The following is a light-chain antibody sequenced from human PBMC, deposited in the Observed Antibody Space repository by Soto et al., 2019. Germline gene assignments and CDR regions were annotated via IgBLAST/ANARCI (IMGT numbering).Light chain of an antibody. CDR2: GAS. CDR1: QALSSSS. J-gene: IGKJ2*01. Sequence: EILLTQSPGTLSLSPGESGTLSCRAGQALSSSSLAWYQQKPGQAPRLLIYGASTRASGIPDRFSGGGSGTDFTLTISRLEPEDFAVSLCQHRWNWAYDFGQGTKLEI. CDR3: QHRWNWAYD. V-gene: IGKV3D-20*02.